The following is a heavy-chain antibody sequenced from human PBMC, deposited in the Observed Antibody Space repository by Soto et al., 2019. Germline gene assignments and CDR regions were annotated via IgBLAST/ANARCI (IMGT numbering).Heavy chain of an antibody. CDR1: GFTFDDYA. D-gene: IGHD2-15*01. V-gene: IGHV3-43D*04. CDR3: AKDIIGCSGGSCCSADYYYYGMDV. Sequence: GGSLRLSCAASGFTFDDYAMHWVRQAPGKGLEWVSLISWDGGSTYYADSVKGRFTISRDNSKNSLYLQMNSLRAEDTALYYCAKDIIGCSGGSCCSADYYYYGMDVWGQGTTVTVSS. CDR2: ISWDGGST. J-gene: IGHJ6*02.